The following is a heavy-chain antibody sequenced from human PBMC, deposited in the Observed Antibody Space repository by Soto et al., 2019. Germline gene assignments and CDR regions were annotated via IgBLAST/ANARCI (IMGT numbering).Heavy chain of an antibody. CDR3: VKDIHEQWLVSHFEY. V-gene: IGHV3-9*01. Sequence: EVQLAESGGGSVQPGRSLRLSCVASGFTFESYAMHWVRQVPGKGLEWVSGISWNSGSIGYEDSVKDRFTISRDNAQKSLYLEMNSLRVEDTAFYYCVKDIHEQWLVSHFEYWGQGALVTVSS. CDR1: GFTFESYA. CDR2: ISWNSGSI. J-gene: IGHJ4*02. D-gene: IGHD6-19*01.